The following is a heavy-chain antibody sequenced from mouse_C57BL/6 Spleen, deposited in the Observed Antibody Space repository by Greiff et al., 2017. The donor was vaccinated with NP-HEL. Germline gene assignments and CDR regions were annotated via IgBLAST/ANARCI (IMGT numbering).Heavy chain of an antibody. CDR2: INPSTGGT. Sequence: VQLQQSGPELVKPGASVKISCKASGYSFTGYYMNWVKQSPEKSLEWIGEINPSTGGTTYNQKFKAKATLTVDKSSSTAYMQLKSLTSEDSAVYYCAKRSRGAMDYWGQGTSVTVSS. V-gene: IGHV1-42*01. J-gene: IGHJ4*01. D-gene: IGHD3-1*01. CDR3: AKRSRGAMDY. CDR1: GYSFTGYY.